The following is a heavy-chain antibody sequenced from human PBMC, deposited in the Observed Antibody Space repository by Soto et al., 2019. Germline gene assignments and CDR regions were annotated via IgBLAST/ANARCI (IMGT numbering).Heavy chain of an antibody. V-gene: IGHV4-34*01. CDR3: ARVLMGSDDLQTGAFGV. J-gene: IGHJ3*01. CDR1: GGSFSDYY. D-gene: IGHD3-16*01. Sequence: SETLSLTCAVYGGSFSDYYWSWIRQPPGKGLEWIGEINHSGTTRYNPPLKSRVTVSVDTSKNQISLNLRSVTAADTAVYFCARVLMGSDDLQTGAFGVWCQGIIVTVSS. CDR2: INHSGTT.